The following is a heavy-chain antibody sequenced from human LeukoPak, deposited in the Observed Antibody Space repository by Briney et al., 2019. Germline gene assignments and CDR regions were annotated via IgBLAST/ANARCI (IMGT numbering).Heavy chain of an antibody. J-gene: IGHJ3*02. CDR2: IRSGGGGT. D-gene: IGHD4-17*01. CDR3: ARDPNGDYVGAFEM. Sequence: GGSLRLSCAASGFIFSNYAMIWVRQAPGRGLEWVSAIRSGGGGTLYADSVKGRFTISRDNSKNTLFLQMNNMRAEDTAVYYCARDPNGDYVGAFEMWGPGAKVTVS. CDR1: GFIFSNYA. V-gene: IGHV3-23*01.